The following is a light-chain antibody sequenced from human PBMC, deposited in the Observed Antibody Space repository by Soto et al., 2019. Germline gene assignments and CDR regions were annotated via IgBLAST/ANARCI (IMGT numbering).Light chain of an antibody. CDR3: QKRSNWPPT. CDR1: QSVSSY. Sequence: EIVLTQSPATLSLSPGERATLSCRASQSVSSYLAWYQQKPGQAPRLLIYDASNRATGIPARFSGSGSGTDFSLTSRSLEPEDFAVYYCQKRSNWPPTFGQGTKVEIK. J-gene: IGKJ1*01. CDR2: DAS. V-gene: IGKV3-11*01.